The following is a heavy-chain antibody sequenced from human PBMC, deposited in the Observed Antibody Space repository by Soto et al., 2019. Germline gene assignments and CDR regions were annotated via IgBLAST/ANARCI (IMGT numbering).Heavy chain of an antibody. V-gene: IGHV1-2*02. CDR1: GYIFSGHF. CDR3: ARDTPGTSCFGETEN. D-gene: IGHD2-2*01. J-gene: IGHJ6*02. CDR2: INPKHGDT. Sequence: ASVKVSCKPSGYIFSGHFIHWLRQAPGPGLEWMGCINPKHGDTHYAQQFQGRVTMTRDTSHNLVHMDLNGLRSDDAGDDYCARDTPGTSCFGETENWGQGTSVTVSS.